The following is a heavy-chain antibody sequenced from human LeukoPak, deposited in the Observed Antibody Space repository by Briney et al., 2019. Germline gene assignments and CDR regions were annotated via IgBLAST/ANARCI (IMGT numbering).Heavy chain of an antibody. Sequence: SETLSLTCTVSGGSISSYYWSWIRQPPGKGLEWIGYIYYSGSTNYNPSLKSRVTISVDTSKNQFSLKLSSVTAADTAVYYCARLSSGWNYFDYWGQGTLVTVSS. D-gene: IGHD6-19*01. CDR2: IYYSGST. V-gene: IGHV4-59*08. J-gene: IGHJ4*02. CDR1: GGSISSYY. CDR3: ARLSSGWNYFDY.